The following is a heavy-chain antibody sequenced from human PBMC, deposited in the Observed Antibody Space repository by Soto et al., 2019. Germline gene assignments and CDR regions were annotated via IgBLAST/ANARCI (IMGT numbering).Heavy chain of an antibody. J-gene: IGHJ4*02. CDR1: GYTFTSYA. CDR3: ARDITMVRGVIDY. V-gene: IGHV1-3*01. D-gene: IGHD3-10*01. Sequence: ASVKVSCKASGYTFTSYAMHWVRQAPGQRLEWMGWINAGNGNTKYSQKFQGRVTITRDTSASTAYMELSSLRSEDTAVYYCARDITMVRGVIDYWGQGTLATVSS. CDR2: INAGNGNT.